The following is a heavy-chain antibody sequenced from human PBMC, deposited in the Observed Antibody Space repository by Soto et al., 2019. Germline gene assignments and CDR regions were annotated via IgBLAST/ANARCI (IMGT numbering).Heavy chain of an antibody. CDR2: ISYDGSNK. D-gene: IGHD1-26*01. CDR1: GFTFSSYG. V-gene: IGHV3-30*18. CDR3: AKDRAEWELCLTT. J-gene: IGHJ5*02. Sequence: QVQLVESGGGVVQPGRSLRLSCAASGFTFSSYGMHWVRQAPGKGLEWVAVISYDGSNKYYADSVKGRFTISTDNSKNTLYLQMNSLRAEDTAVYYCAKDRAEWELCLTTWGQGTLVTVSS.